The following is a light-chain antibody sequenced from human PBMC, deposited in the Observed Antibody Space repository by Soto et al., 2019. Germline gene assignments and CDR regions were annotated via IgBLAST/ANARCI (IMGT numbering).Light chain of an antibody. CDR3: QQYGDTPET. CDR2: DDF. J-gene: IGKJ2*01. V-gene: IGKV3-20*01. CDR1: QAVSTSS. Sequence: EIVLTQSPATLSLSPGERVTVSCRASQAVSTSSFAWYQQKPGQAPRLLFYDDFSRATGVPDRFSVSGSGTDFTLTINRLEPEDFAVYFCQQYGDTPETFGQGTKLEIK.